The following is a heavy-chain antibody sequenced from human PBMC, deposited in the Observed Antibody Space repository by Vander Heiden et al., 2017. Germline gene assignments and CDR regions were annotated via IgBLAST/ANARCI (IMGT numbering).Heavy chain of an antibody. J-gene: IGHJ5*02. Sequence: TISRDNSKNTLHLQMNSLRAEDTAVYYCAKSLRVAAPKNWFDPWGQGTLVTVSS. V-gene: IGHV3-23*01. D-gene: IGHD6-13*01. CDR3: AKSLRVAAPKNWFDP.